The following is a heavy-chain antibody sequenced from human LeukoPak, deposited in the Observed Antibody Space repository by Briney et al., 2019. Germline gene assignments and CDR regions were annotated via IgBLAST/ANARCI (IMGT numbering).Heavy chain of an antibody. CDR3: TRGQSYCGADCYSD. Sequence: GGSLRLSCAASGFSVSNYYMSWVRQPPGKGLEWVSVMYNGGGRYYGDSVKGRFTISRHNSKNTVFLQMNSLRVEDTALYYCTRGQSYCGADCYSDWGQGTLVTVSS. V-gene: IGHV3-66*01. D-gene: IGHD2-21*02. CDR2: MYNGGGR. CDR1: GFSVSNYY. J-gene: IGHJ4*02.